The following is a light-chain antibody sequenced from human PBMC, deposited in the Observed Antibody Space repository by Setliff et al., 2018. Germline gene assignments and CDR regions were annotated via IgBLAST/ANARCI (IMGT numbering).Light chain of an antibody. Sequence: GPHGQSVTISCTGTSSDVGGYNYVSWYQQHPGKAPKLMIYKVSKRPSGVPDRFSGSKSGNTASLTVSGLQAEDEADYYCSSYAGSNNLVFGGGTKGTVL. J-gene: IGLJ3*02. V-gene: IGLV2-8*01. CDR2: KVS. CDR1: SSDVGGYNY. CDR3: SSYAGSNNLV.